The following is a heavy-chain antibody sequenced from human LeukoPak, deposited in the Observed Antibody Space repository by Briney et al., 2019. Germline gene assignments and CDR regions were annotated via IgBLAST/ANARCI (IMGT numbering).Heavy chain of an antibody. Sequence: GASVKVSCKASGYTFTNYHRHWVRQAPGQGLEWMGIINPSGGSTTYAQKFQGRVTMTRDMSTSTVYMELSSLRSEDTAVYYCASYLSGWPMKYWGQGTLVTVSS. V-gene: IGHV1-46*01. D-gene: IGHD6-19*01. CDR2: INPSGGST. CDR1: GYTFTNYH. J-gene: IGHJ4*02. CDR3: ASYLSGWPMKY.